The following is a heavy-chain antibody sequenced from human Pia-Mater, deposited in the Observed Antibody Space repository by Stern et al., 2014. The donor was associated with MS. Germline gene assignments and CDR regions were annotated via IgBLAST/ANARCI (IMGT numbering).Heavy chain of an antibody. CDR1: GGTFSSYA. J-gene: IGHJ3*02. CDR2: IIPTIGIS. Sequence: QVQLVQSGAEVKKPGSWVKVSCKASGGTFSSYAIRWVRQAPGQGLEWVGGIIPTIGISNHAQKFQGRVTITADKSTNTGYMELSSLRSEDTALYYCARDGGGVDIWGQGTMVSVSS. CDR3: ARDGGGVDI. V-gene: IGHV1-69*17. D-gene: IGHD2-8*01.